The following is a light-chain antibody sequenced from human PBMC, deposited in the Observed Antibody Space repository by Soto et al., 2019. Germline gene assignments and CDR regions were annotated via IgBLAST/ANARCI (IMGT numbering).Light chain of an antibody. CDR2: GAS. Sequence: EIVLTQSPGTLSLSPGERATLSCRASQSVDSSTLAWYQQKPGQAPRLLISGASNRATGIPDRFSGSGSGTDFTLAISRLEPEDFAVYCCQPFDDSLTFGGGTKVEIK. J-gene: IGKJ4*01. CDR3: QPFDDSLT. V-gene: IGKV3-20*01. CDR1: QSVDSST.